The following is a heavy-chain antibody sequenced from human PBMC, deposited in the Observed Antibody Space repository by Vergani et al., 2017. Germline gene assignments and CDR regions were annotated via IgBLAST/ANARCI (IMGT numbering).Heavy chain of an antibody. J-gene: IGHJ4*02. Sequence: EVQLVESGGGLVKPGGSLRLSCAASGFTLSSYSMNWVRQAPGKGLEWVSSISSSSSYIYYADSVKGRFTISRDNAKNSLYLQMNSLRAEDTAVYYCARDFDSVDDYGGFFPFDYWGQGTLVTVSS. V-gene: IGHV3-21*01. CDR2: ISSSSSYI. CDR1: GFTLSSYS. CDR3: ARDFDSVDDYGGFFPFDY. D-gene: IGHD4-23*01.